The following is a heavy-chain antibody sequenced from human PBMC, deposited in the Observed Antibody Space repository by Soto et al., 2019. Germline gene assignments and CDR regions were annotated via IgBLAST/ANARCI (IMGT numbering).Heavy chain of an antibody. CDR3: ARAVYGFRSWFDP. D-gene: IGHD3-10*01. V-gene: IGHV4-61*08. J-gene: IGHJ5*02. CDR2: IYYSGST. Sequence: PSETLSLTCTVSGGSISSGGYYWSWIRQHPGKGLEWIGYIYYSGSTNYNPSLKGRVTISVDTSKNQFSLKLSSVTAADTAVYYCARAVYGFRSWFDPWGQGTLVTVSS. CDR1: GGSISSGGYY.